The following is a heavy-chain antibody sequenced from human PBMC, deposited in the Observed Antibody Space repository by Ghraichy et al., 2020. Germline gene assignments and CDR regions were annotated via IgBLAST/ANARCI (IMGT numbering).Heavy chain of an antibody. CDR1: GFTFNSYA. V-gene: IGHV3-23*01. J-gene: IGHJ4*02. CDR3: TKETQRTTAAGPIDY. CDR2: ISGRGSTT. D-gene: IGHD6-13*01. Sequence: GGSLRLSCAASGFTFNSYAMNWVRLAPGKGLEWVLIISGRGSTTYYADSVKGRFTISRDNSKNILYLQMNSLRAEDTAVYFCTKETQRTTAAGPIDYWGQGTLVTVSS.